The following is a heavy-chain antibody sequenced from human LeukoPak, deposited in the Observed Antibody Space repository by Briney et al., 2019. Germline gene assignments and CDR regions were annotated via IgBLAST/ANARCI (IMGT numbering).Heavy chain of an antibody. CDR3: TKELHVAVAVADYYYFYMDV. D-gene: IGHD2-15*01. Sequence: GGSLRLSCAASGFAFSSFAMGWVRQSPGKGLEWLSTSNGGGNTTFYADSVKGRFTISRDNSKNTLYLHMDSLRPGDTAIYYCTKELHVAVAVADYYYFYMDVWGRGTAVTVSS. J-gene: IGHJ6*03. V-gene: IGHV3-23*01. CDR2: SNGGGNTT. CDR1: GFAFSSFA.